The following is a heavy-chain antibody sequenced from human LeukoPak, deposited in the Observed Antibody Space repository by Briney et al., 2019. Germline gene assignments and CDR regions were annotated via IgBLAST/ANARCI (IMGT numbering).Heavy chain of an antibody. CDR3: AKVRQWLAPFDY. D-gene: IGHD6-19*01. V-gene: IGHV3-23*01. Sequence: PGGSLRLSCAASGFTFSSYAMSWVRQAPGKGLEWVSTISGSGGSTYYADSVKGRFTISRDNSKNTVYLQMNSLRADDTAVYYCAKVRQWLAPFDYWGQGTLVTVSS. CDR1: GFTFSSYA. J-gene: IGHJ4*02. CDR2: ISGSGGST.